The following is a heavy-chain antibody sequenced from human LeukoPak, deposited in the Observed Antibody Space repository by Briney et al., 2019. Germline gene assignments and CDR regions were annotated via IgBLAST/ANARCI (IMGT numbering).Heavy chain of an antibody. CDR3: ARDPIAAAGNFDY. CDR1: GGTFSSYA. CDR2: IIPIFGTA. J-gene: IGHJ4*02. V-gene: IGHV1-69*05. D-gene: IGHD6-13*01. Sequence: SVKVSCKASGGTFSSYAISWVRQDPGQGLEWMGRIIPIFGTANYAQKFQGRVTITTDESTSTAYMELSSLRSEDTAVYYCARDPIAAAGNFDYWGQGTLVTVSS.